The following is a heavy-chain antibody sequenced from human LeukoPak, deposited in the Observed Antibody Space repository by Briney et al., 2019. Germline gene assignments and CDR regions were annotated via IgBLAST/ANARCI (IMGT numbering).Heavy chain of an antibody. Sequence: ASAKVSCKASGYTFTSYDINWVRQATGQGLEWMGWMNPNSGNTGYAQKFQGRVTMTRNTSISTAYMELSSLRSEDTAVYYCARVRGIAAAGRSGFGWFDPWGQGTLVTVSS. CDR3: ARVRGIAAAGRSGFGWFDP. J-gene: IGHJ5*02. V-gene: IGHV1-8*01. D-gene: IGHD6-13*01. CDR2: MNPNSGNT. CDR1: GYTFTSYD.